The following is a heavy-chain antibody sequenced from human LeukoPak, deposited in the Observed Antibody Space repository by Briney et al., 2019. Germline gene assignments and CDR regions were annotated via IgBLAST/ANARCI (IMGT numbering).Heavy chain of an antibody. V-gene: IGHV4-30-4*08. J-gene: IGHJ5*02. Sequence: PLQTLSLTCTVSGGSISSGDYYWSWIRQPPGKGLEWIGYIYYSGSTYYNPSLKSRVTISVDTSKNQFSLKLSSVTAADTAVYYCARAPYDFWSGYRGRWFDPWGQGTLVTVSS. CDR3: ARAPYDFWSGYRGRWFDP. CDR2: IYYSGST. CDR1: GGSISSGDYY. D-gene: IGHD3-3*01.